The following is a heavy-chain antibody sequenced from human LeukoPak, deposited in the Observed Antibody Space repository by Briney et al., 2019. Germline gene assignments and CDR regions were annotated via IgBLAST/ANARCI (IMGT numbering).Heavy chain of an antibody. J-gene: IGHJ4*02. Sequence: GGSLRLSCAASGFTFDDYGMSWVRQAPGKGLEWVSYISGSGSIVYYADSVKGRFTISRDNAKNSVYLQMNSLRAEDTAVYYCATWAGTAAGFNGPFDYWGQGTLVTVSS. CDR3: ATWAGTAAGFNGPFDY. CDR1: GFTFDDYG. D-gene: IGHD6-13*01. CDR2: ISGSGSIV. V-gene: IGHV3-48*01.